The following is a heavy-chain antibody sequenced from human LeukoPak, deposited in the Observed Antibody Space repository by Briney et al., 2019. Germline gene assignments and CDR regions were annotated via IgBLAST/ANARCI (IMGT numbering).Heavy chain of an antibody. CDR1: GGSISSYY. D-gene: IGHD2-2*01. CDR3: ARHLVPAFDY. Sequence: PSETLSLTCTVSGGSISSYYWSWIRQPPGKGLEWIGYIYYSGSTYYNPSLKCRVTISVDTSKNQFSLKLSSVTAADTAVYYCARHLVPAFDYWGQGTLVTVSS. CDR2: IYYSGST. V-gene: IGHV4-59*08. J-gene: IGHJ4*02.